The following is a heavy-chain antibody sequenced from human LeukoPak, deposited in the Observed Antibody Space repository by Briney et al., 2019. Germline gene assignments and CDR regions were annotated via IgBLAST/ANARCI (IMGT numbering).Heavy chain of an antibody. V-gene: IGHV3-7*01. CDR1: GFTFSSYW. CDR3: ATNYYDSSGSPPPI. CDR2: IKQDGSEK. Sequence: GGSLRLSCAASGFTFSSYWMSGVRQAPGKGLEGVANIKQDGSEKYYVDSVKGRFTISRDNAKNSLYLQMNSLRAEDTAVYYCATNYYDSSGSPPPIWGQGTMVTVSS. J-gene: IGHJ3*02. D-gene: IGHD3-22*01.